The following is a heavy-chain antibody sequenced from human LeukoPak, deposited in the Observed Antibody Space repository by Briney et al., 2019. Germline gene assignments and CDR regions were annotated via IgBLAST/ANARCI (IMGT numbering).Heavy chain of an antibody. J-gene: IGHJ4*02. Sequence: PSETLSPTCAVSGYSISSGYYWGWIRQPPGKGLEWIGSIYHSGSTYYNPSLKSRVTISVDTSKNQFSLKLSSVTAADTAVYYCARQGDRHDFWSGYSDYWGQGTLVTVSS. CDR1: GYSISSGYY. CDR3: ARQGDRHDFWSGYSDY. D-gene: IGHD3-3*01. CDR2: IYHSGST. V-gene: IGHV4-38-2*01.